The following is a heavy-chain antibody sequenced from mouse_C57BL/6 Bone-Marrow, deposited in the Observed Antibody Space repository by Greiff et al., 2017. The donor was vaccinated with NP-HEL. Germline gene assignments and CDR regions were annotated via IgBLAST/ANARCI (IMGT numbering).Heavy chain of an antibody. CDR3: ARTVRGDSSGYKFAY. Sequence: VQLQESGAELVKPGASVKISCKASGYAFSSYWMNWVKQRPGKGLEWIGQIYPGDGDTNYNGKFKGKATLTADKSSSTAYMQLSSLTSEDSAVYFGARTVRGDSSGYKFAYWGQGTLVTVSA. D-gene: IGHD3-2*02. CDR2: IYPGDGDT. J-gene: IGHJ3*01. V-gene: IGHV1-80*01. CDR1: GYAFSSYW.